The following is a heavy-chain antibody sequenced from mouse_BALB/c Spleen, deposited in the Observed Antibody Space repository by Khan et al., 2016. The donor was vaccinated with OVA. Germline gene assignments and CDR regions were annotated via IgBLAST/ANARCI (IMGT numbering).Heavy chain of an antibody. CDR2: ISYSGST. V-gene: IGHV3-2*02. CDR1: GYSITSNYA. J-gene: IGHJ4*01. D-gene: IGHD1-1*01. Sequence: VQLKQSGPGLVKPSQSLSLTCTVTGYSITSNYAWNWIRQFPGNKLEWMGYISYSGSTNYNPSLKSRISITRDTSKNQFFLQLNSVTTEDTATYYCARGNYYEYAMDYWGQGTSITVSS. CDR3: ARGNYYEYAMDY.